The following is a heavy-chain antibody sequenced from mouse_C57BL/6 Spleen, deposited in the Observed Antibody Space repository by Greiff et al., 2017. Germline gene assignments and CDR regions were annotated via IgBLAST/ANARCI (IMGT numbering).Heavy chain of an antibody. Sequence: QVHVKQSGAELVRPGASVKLSCKASGYTFTDYYINWVKQRPGQGLEWIARLYPGSGNTYYNEKFKGKATLTAEKSSSTAYMKLRSLKSETSDVYFCARGPYSWYFDDWGTGTTVTVSS. CDR2: LYPGSGNT. D-gene: IGHD2-10*01. V-gene: IGHV1-76*01. CDR3: ARGPYSWYFDD. CDR1: GYTFTDYY. J-gene: IGHJ1*03.